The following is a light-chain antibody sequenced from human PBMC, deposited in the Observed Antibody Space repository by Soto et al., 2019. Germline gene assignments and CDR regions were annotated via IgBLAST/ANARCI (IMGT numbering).Light chain of an antibody. CDR3: QQYGSSSRT. CDR2: DAS. J-gene: IGKJ1*01. V-gene: IGKV3-20*01. Sequence: EVVLTQSPATLSLSPGEKATLSCRASQDINTYLGWYQQKPGQPPRLLIYDASNRASGIPARFTGSGSGTDFTLTISRLEPEDFAVYYCQQYGSSSRTFGQGTKVDIK. CDR1: QDINTY.